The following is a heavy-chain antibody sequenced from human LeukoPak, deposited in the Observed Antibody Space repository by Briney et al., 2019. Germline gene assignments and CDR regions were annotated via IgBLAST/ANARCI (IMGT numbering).Heavy chain of an antibody. J-gene: IGHJ4*02. CDR3: ARKGDYYGSGSYYPTQDY. CDR1: GYTFTGYY. CDR2: ISAYNGNT. Sequence: EASVKVSCKASGYTFTGYYMHWVRQAPGQGLEWMGWISAYNGNTNYAQKLQGRVTMTTDTSTSTAYMELRSLRSDDTAVYYCARKGDYYGSGSYYPTQDYWGQGTLVTVSS. V-gene: IGHV1-18*04. D-gene: IGHD3-10*01.